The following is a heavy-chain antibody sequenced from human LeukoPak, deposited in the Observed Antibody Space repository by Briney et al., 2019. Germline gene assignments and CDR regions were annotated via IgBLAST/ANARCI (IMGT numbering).Heavy chain of an antibody. CDR2: IYYSGST. D-gene: IGHD3-22*01. J-gene: IGHJ3*02. CDR1: GGSISSGDYY. Sequence: NPSETLSLTCTVSGGSISSGDYYWNWIRQTPGKGLEWIGYIYYSGSTYYSPSLKSRLTISVDTSKNQFSLKLSSVTAADTAVCYCARVVGVGSIYDAFDIWGQGTMVTVSS. V-gene: IGHV4-30-4*01. CDR3: ARVVGVGSIYDAFDI.